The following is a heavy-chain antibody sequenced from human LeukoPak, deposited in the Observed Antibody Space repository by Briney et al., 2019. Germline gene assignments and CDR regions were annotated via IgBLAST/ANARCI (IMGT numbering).Heavy chain of an antibody. CDR1: GFTFSSYS. CDR2: ISSSSSYI. J-gene: IGHJ4*02. Sequence: PGGSLRLSCAASGFTFSSYSMNWVRQAPGKGLEWVSSISSSSSYIYYADSVKGRFTISRDNAKNSLYLQMNSLRAEDTAVYCCARAVGYGGNSAADWGQGTLVTVSS. CDR3: ARAVGYGGNSAAD. D-gene: IGHD4-23*01. V-gene: IGHV3-21*01.